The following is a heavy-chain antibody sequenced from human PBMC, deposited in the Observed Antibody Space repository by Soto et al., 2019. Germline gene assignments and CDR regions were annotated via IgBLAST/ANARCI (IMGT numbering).Heavy chain of an antibody. CDR2: ISSSSSYL. CDR3: AFFFQAEGGIGYSVPVSAFLMNRSSDL. D-gene: IGHD2-15*01. J-gene: IGHJ2*01. Sequence: QEWVSSISSSSSYLYYADSVKGRFTISRDNAKNSLYLQRNSLRAEDTAVYYCAFFFQAEGGIGYSVPVSAFLMNRSSDL. V-gene: IGHV3-21*01.